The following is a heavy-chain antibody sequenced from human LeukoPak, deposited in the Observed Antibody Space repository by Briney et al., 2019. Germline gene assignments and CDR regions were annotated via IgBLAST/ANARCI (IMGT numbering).Heavy chain of an antibody. J-gene: IGHJ4*02. D-gene: IGHD6-13*01. V-gene: IGHV4-59*01. CDR3: ARVDIAAAEKYYFDY. Sequence: SETLSLTCTVSGGSISSYYWSWIRQPPGKVLEWIGYIYYSGSTSYNPSPKSRVTISVDTSKNQFSLKLSSVTAADTAVYYCARVDIAAAEKYYFDYWGQGTLVTVSS. CDR2: IYYSGST. CDR1: GGSISSYY.